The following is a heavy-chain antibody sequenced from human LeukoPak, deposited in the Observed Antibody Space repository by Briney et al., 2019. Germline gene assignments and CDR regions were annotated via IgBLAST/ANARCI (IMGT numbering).Heavy chain of an antibody. V-gene: IGHV3-20*04. Sequence: AGGSLRLSCAASGFTFDDCGMSWVRHAPGKGREWVSGINWNGGSTGYADSVNGRFTISRDNAKHSLYLQMNSLRAEDTALYYCARGHCSSTSCRTVYYYMDVWGKGTTVTVSS. D-gene: IGHD2-2*01. CDR2: INWNGGST. CDR3: ARGHCSSTSCRTVYYYMDV. CDR1: GFTFDDCG. J-gene: IGHJ6*03.